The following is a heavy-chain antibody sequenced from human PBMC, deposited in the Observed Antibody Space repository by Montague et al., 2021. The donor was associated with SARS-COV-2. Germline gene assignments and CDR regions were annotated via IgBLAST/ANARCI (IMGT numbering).Heavy chain of an antibody. Sequence: SDTLSLTCSVSGGSISSNSYYWGWMRQPQGKGLEWIGCISYRGSTYYNPSLKSRVTISVDTSKNQFSLKLSSVTAADTAVYYCAGEGGWLSRGSYYFDYWGQGTLVTVSS. CDR1: GGSISSNSYY. CDR2: ISYRGST. D-gene: IGHD3-22*01. V-gene: IGHV4-39*07. CDR3: AGEGGWLSRGSYYFDY. J-gene: IGHJ4*02.